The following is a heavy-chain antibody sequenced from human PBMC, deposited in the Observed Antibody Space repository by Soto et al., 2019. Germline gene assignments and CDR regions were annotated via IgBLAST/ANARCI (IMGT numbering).Heavy chain of an antibody. CDR2: INHSGSS. D-gene: IGHD3-10*01. J-gene: IGHJ4*02. V-gene: IGHV4-34*01. Sequence: SETLSLTCAVFGGSFSDYYWSWIRQPPGKGLEWIGEINHSGSSNYNPSLKSRVTISVDTSNNHFSLNLTSVTAADTAVYYCASYGSGSYYNGYYFDYWGQGTLVTVSS. CDR3: ASYGSGSYYNGYYFDY. CDR1: GGSFSDYY.